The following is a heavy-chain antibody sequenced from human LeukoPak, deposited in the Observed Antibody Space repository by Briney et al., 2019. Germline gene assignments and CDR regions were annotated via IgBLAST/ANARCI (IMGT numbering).Heavy chain of an antibody. Sequence: PSETLSLTCTVSGGSISSSSYYWGWIRQPAGKGLEWIGRIYTSGSTNYNPSLKSQVTISVDTSKNQFSLKLSSVTAADTAVYYCARDSGGVLTNWGQGTLVTVSS. CDR1: GGSISSSSYY. CDR3: ARDSGGVLTN. CDR2: IYTSGST. J-gene: IGHJ4*02. D-gene: IGHD1/OR15-1a*01. V-gene: IGHV4-61*02.